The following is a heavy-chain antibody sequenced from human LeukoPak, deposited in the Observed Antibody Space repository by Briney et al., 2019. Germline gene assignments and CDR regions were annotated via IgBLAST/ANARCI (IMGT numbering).Heavy chain of an antibody. J-gene: IGHJ6*04. CDR3: ASARTTAFMDV. Sequence: SETLSLTRTVSGGSISSYYWSWIRQPAGKGLEWIGRIYTSGSTNYNPSLKSRVTMSVDASKNQFSLKLSSVTAADTAVYYCASARTTAFMDVWGKGTTVTVSS. CDR2: IYTSGST. D-gene: IGHD2-2*01. V-gene: IGHV4-4*07. CDR1: GGSISSYY.